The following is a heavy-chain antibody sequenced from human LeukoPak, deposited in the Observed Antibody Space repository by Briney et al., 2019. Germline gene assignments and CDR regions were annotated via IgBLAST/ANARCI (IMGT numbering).Heavy chain of an antibody. CDR3: AKADGYNVFDY. CDR2: ISYDGSNK. D-gene: IGHD5-24*01. Sequence: PGGSLRLSCAASGFTFRNYVIHWVRQAPGKGLEWVAVISYDGSNKYYADSVKGRFTISRDNSKNTLYLQMNSLRAEDTAVYYCAKADGYNVFDYWGQGTLVTVSS. V-gene: IGHV3-30*18. CDR1: GFTFRNYV. J-gene: IGHJ4*02.